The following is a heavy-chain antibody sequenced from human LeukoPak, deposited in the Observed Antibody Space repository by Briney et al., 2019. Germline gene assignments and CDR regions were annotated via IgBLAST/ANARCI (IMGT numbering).Heavy chain of an antibody. CDR3: ARAARMVRGVIALGY. J-gene: IGHJ4*02. V-gene: IGHV1-2*02. Sequence: GASVKVSCKASGYTFTGYYMHWVRQAPGQGLEWMGWINPNSGGTNYAQKFQGRVTMTRDTSISTAYMELSRLRSDDTAVYYCARAARMVRGVIALGYWGQGTLVTVSS. CDR1: GYTFTGYY. D-gene: IGHD3-10*01. CDR2: INPNSGGT.